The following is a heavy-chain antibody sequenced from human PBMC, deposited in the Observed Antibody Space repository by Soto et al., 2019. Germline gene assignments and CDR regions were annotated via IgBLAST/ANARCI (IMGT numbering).Heavy chain of an antibody. D-gene: IGHD3-22*01. CDR1: GGTFRSYS. Sequence: QVQLVQSGAEVKKPGSSVKVSCKASGGTFRSYSISWVRQAPGQGLEWMGGIIPIFDITNYAQKFPGRVTITADESTSTAYMELSSLGSDDTAVYYCARPDEGGYSSNNHYYYALDVWGQGTTVTV. J-gene: IGHJ6*02. CDR2: IIPIFDIT. CDR3: ARPDEGGYSSNNHYYYALDV. V-gene: IGHV1-69*01.